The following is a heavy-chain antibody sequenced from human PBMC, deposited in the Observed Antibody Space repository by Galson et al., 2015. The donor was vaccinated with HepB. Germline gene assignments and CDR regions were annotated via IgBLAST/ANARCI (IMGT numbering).Heavy chain of an antibody. J-gene: IGHJ4*02. CDR2: ISSSSTYI. Sequence: SLRLSCATSGLTFTNFYMHWVRQAPGKGLEWVSSISSSSTYIRYADSVKGRFTISRDNAENSLYLQMNSLRADDTAVYYCARQLGTALDYWGQGTLVTVSS. CDR1: GLTFTNFY. CDR3: ARQLGTALDY. V-gene: IGHV3-21*01. D-gene: IGHD1/OR15-1a*01.